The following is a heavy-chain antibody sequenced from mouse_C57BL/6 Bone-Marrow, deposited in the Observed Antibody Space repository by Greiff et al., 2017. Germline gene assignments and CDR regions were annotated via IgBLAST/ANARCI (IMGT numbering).Heavy chain of an antibody. Sequence: VQLKESGAELVRPGASVKLSCTASGFNIKDDYMHWVKQRPEQGLEWIGWIDPENGDTEYASKFQGKATITADTSSNTAYLQLSSLTSEDTAVYYWTTKRYFDVWGTGTTVTVSS. V-gene: IGHV14-4*01. J-gene: IGHJ1*03. CDR3: TTKRYFDV. CDR1: GFNIKDDY. CDR2: IDPENGDT.